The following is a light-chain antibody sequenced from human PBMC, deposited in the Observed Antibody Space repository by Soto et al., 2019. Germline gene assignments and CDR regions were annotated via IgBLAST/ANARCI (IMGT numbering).Light chain of an antibody. CDR3: RQNNNWDSFT. Sequence: EIVLTQSPATLSLSPGERATLSCRASQSVSTNLAWYQQKPGQAPRLLIYDASNRATDIPARFSGSGSGTDFTLTTSSLEHEDFAVYYCRQNNNWDSFTFGHGTKVDI. CDR2: DAS. CDR1: QSVSTN. V-gene: IGKV3-11*01. J-gene: IGKJ3*01.